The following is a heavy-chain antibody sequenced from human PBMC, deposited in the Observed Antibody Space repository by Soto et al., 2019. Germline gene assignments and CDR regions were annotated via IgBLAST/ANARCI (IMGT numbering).Heavy chain of an antibody. CDR2: IIPMFGAA. D-gene: IGHD6-6*01. CDR1: GGTFSSYA. CDR3: ARLEYSSSSPDFDY. Sequence: SVKVSCKASGGTFSSYAITWVRQAPGQGLEWMGGIIPMFGAANYAQKFQGRVTITADESTSTAYMELSSLRSEDTAVYYCARLEYSSSSPDFDYWGQGTLVTVSS. V-gene: IGHV1-69*13. J-gene: IGHJ4*02.